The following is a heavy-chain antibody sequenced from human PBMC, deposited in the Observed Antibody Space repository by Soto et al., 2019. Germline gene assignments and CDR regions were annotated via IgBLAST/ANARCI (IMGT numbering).Heavy chain of an antibody. Sequence: GGSLRLSCAASGFTFNDYGMHWVRQAPGKGLEWVALIWFDGSHKYYVDSVKGRFTISRDNSTNTLYLQMNSLRVEDTAVYYCARDPGYGSGSYYLPYWGQGALVTVSS. CDR3: ARDPGYGSGSYYLPY. V-gene: IGHV3-33*01. D-gene: IGHD3-10*01. CDR2: IWFDGSHK. J-gene: IGHJ4*02. CDR1: GFTFNDYG.